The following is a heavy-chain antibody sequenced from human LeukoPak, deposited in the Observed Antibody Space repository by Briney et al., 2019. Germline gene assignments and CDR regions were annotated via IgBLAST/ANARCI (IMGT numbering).Heavy chain of an antibody. CDR3: TRARGSGSSRYYFDY. Sequence: PGGSLRLSCAASGFSFSSYWIQWVRQAPGKGLVWVSLINIDGSSTSYADSVKGRFTISRDNAKNTVYLQMNSLRAEDTAVYYCTRARGSGSSRYYFDYWGQGILVTVSS. V-gene: IGHV3-74*01. D-gene: IGHD3-10*01. CDR2: INIDGSST. J-gene: IGHJ4*02. CDR1: GFSFSSYW.